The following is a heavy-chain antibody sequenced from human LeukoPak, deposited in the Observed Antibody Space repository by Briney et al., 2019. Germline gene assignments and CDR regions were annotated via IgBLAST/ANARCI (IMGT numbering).Heavy chain of an antibody. CDR1: GGTFSSYA. J-gene: IGHJ4*02. CDR3: ARGLHPGTDSYGSGY. D-gene: IGHD3-10*01. V-gene: IGHV1-69*05. Sequence: EASVKVSCKASGGTFSSYAISWVRQAPGQGLEWMGGIIPIFGTANYAQKFQGRVTITTDESTSTAYMELSSLRSEDTAVYYCARGLHPGTDSYGSGYWGQGTLVTVSS. CDR2: IIPIFGTA.